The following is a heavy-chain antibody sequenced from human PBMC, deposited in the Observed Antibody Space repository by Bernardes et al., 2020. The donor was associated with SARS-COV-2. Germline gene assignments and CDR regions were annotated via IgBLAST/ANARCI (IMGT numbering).Heavy chain of an antibody. CDR3: ARGCTSDVCYSLYFDL. J-gene: IGHJ2*01. CDR1: GFTLSSHW. D-gene: IGHD2-8*01. V-gene: IGHV3-7*01. Sequence: VGSLRLSCAASGFTLSSHWMRWVRQAPGKGLEWVASIKQDGTEKQYVDSVKGRFTISRDNAKNSLYLQMSSLRDEDTAVYYCARGCTSDVCYSLYFDLWGRGTLVTVSS. CDR2: IKQDGTEK.